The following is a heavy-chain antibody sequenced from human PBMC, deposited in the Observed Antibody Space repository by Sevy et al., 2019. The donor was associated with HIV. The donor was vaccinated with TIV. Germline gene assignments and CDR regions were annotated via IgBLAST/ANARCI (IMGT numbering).Heavy chain of an antibody. V-gene: IGHV2-5*01. CDR3: AHGAVLLWFGELLTPFDY. J-gene: IGHJ4*02. CDR1: GFSLSTSGVG. Sequence: SGPTLVKPTQTLTLTCTFSGFSLSTSGVGVGWIRQPPGKALEWLALIYWNDDKRYSPSLKSRLTITKDTSKNQVVLTMTNMDPVDTATYYCAHGAVLLWFGELLTPFDYWGQGTLVTVSS. CDR2: IYWNDDK. D-gene: IGHD3-10*01.